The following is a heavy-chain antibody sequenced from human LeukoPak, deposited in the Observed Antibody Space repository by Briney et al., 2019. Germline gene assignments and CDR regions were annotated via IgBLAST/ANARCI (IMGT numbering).Heavy chain of an antibody. V-gene: IGHV3-30*18. J-gene: IGHJ4*02. CDR2: ISYDGSNK. Sequence: GRSLRLSCAASGFTFSSYGMHWVRQAPGKGLEWVAVISYDGSNKYYADSVKGRFTISRDNSKNTLYLQMNSLRAEDTAVYYCAKEGVRTSFDYWGQGSLVTVS. CDR3: AKEGVRTSFDY. D-gene: IGHD2-2*01. CDR1: GFTFSSYG.